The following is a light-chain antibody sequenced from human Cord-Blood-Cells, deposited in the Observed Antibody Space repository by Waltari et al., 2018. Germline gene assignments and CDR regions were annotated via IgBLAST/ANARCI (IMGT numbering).Light chain of an antibody. CDR3: SSYTSSSTWV. Sequence: QSALTQPASVSGSPGQSITISCTGTSSDVGGYNYVSWYQQHPGKAPKLMIYDVSNRPSGVSNPFSGSKACHTAPLTISGLQAEDGSYYYCSSYTSSSTWVFGGGTKLTGL. CDR1: SSDVGGYNY. V-gene: IGLV2-14*03. J-gene: IGLJ3*02. CDR2: DVS.